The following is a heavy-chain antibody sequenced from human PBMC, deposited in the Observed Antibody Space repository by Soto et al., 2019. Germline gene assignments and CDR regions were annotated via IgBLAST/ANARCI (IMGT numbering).Heavy chain of an antibody. D-gene: IGHD2-15*01. V-gene: IGHV3-9*01. CDR2: ISWDSGTT. CDR1: GFNFDDYA. Sequence: EVHLVESGGGLVQPGRSLRLSCAASGFNFDDYAMHWVRQAPGKGLEWVSGISWDSGTTGFADSVKGRFTISRDNAKDSLYLQMNSLRPEDTAFYYCAKTPGYCGAVSCSHLGYFDYWGQGTLVTVSS. J-gene: IGHJ4*02. CDR3: AKTPGYCGAVSCSHLGYFDY.